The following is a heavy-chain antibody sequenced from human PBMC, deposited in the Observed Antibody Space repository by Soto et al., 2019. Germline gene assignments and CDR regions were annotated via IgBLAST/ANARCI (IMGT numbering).Heavy chain of an antibody. CDR2: INNDGSSR. CDR1: GFTFSSYW. Sequence: GGSLRLSCAASGFTFSSYWMHWVRQSPGKGLMWVSRINNDGSSRSYADSVKGRFTISRDNAKNTLYLQVNSLRAEDTAVYYCSRDDTTGYSAAGDYWGQGPLVTVSS. J-gene: IGHJ4*02. CDR3: SRDDTTGYSAAGDY. D-gene: IGHD3-22*01. V-gene: IGHV3-74*01.